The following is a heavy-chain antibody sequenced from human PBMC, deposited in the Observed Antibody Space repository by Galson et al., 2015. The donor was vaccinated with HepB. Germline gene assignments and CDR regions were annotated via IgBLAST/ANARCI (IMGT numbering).Heavy chain of an antibody. D-gene: IGHD6-6*01. CDR1: GYTFTSYG. CDR2: ISAYNGNT. V-gene: IGHV1-18*04. J-gene: IGHJ6*02. Sequence: SVKVSCKASGYTFTSYGISWVRQAPGRGLEWMGWISAYNGNTNYAQKLQGRVTMTTDTSTSTAYMELRSLRSDDTAVYYCARGGGLSEIAATVGNYYGMDVWGQGTTVTVSS. CDR3: ARGGGLSEIAATVGNYYGMDV.